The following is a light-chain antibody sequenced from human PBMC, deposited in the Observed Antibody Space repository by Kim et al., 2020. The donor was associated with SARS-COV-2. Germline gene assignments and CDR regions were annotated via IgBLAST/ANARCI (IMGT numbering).Light chain of an antibody. CDR2: GAS. CDR1: ESISDN. CDR3: QQYKIWPPLT. V-gene: IGKV3D-15*01. J-gene: IGKJ4*01. Sequence: IVMTQSPATLSVSPGERATLSCRATESISDNLAWYQQKPGQASRLLIYGASTRATGIPARFRGSGSGTEFTLIITTLQSEDFAMYYCQQYKIWPPLTFGGGTKVDIK.